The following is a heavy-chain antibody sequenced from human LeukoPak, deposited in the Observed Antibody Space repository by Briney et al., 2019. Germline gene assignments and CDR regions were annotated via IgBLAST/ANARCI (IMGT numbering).Heavy chain of an antibody. CDR2: ISDSGTPI. J-gene: IGHJ5*02. V-gene: IGHV3-11*04. D-gene: IGHD1-14*01. CDR3: ARASRTITA. Sequence: PGGSLRLSCAASGFTFSDYYMSWIRQAPGKGLEWVSYISDSGTPIYYADSVKGRFTISRDNAKNSLYLQMNSLRDEDTAVYYCARASRTITAWGQGTLVTVSS. CDR1: GFTFSDYY.